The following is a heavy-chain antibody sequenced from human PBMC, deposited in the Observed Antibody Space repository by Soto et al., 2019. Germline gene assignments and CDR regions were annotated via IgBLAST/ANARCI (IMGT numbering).Heavy chain of an antibody. Sequence: PSESRSRTGTLSGGCISSYYWSWHRQPPWKGMEWIGYIYYSGSTNYNPSLKSRVTISVDTSKNQFSLKLSSVTAADTAVYYCASVNSRDGYNYSDAFDIWGQGTMVTVSS. CDR3: ASVNSRDGYNYSDAFDI. CDR1: GGCISSYY. V-gene: IGHV4-59*01. D-gene: IGHD5-12*01. J-gene: IGHJ3*02. CDR2: IYYSGST.